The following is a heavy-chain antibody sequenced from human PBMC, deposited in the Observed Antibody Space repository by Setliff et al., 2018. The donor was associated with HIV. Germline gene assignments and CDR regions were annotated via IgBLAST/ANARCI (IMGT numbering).Heavy chain of an antibody. CDR3: AGGRYFRDISDSRFDF. J-gene: IGHJ4*02. Sequence: SETLSLTCSVSGVSITTDGYFWSWIRHYPGKGLEWIGYMYHTGNTCSNPSLASRLVMSLDPSKNQFSLKLNSMTAADTAMFYCAGGRYFRDISDSRFDFWGQGMLVTVSS. CDR2: MYHTGNT. D-gene: IGHD2-21*02. CDR1: GVSITTDGYF. V-gene: IGHV4-31*03.